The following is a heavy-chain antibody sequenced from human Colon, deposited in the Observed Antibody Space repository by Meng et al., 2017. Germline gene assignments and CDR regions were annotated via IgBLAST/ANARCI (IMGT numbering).Heavy chain of an antibody. CDR1: GGSFSGYY. CDR2: INHSGST. Sequence: QVALQQWGEGLFKPSETLSLPCAVYGGSFSGYYWSWIRQPPGKGLEWIGEINHSGSTNYNPSLKSRVTISVDTSKNQFSLKLSSVTAADTAVYYCARERLSSGWYGGRWFDPWGQGTLVTVSS. J-gene: IGHJ5*02. CDR3: ARERLSSGWYGGRWFDP. V-gene: IGHV4-34*01. D-gene: IGHD6-19*01.